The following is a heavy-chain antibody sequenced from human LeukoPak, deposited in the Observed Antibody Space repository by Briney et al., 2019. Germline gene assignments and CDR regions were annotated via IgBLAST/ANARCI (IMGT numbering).Heavy chain of an antibody. Sequence: SETLSLTCAVSGGSFSGYYWTWIRQPPGKGLEWIGETNHSGSANYNPSLKSRVTISLDTSKNQFSLNLSSVTAADTAVYYCASSIAARLGLSSGPDYWGQGTLVTVSS. D-gene: IGHD6-6*01. V-gene: IGHV4-34*01. CDR1: GGSFSGYY. CDR2: TNHSGSA. J-gene: IGHJ4*02. CDR3: ASSIAARLGLSSGPDY.